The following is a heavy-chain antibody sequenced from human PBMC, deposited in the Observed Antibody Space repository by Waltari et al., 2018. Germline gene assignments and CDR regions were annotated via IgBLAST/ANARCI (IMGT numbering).Heavy chain of an antibody. D-gene: IGHD5-12*01. CDR1: GGSIRSYY. CDR3: ARQSRGHQVAGMDV. Sequence: QVQLQESGPGLVKPSETLSLTCTVSGGSIRSYYWSWIRQPPGKGLEWIGYIYYSGSTSYNPSLKSRVTISVDTSKNQFSLKLSSVTAADSATYYCARQSRGHQVAGMDVWGHGTTVTVSS. CDR2: IYYSGST. J-gene: IGHJ6*02. V-gene: IGHV4-59*08.